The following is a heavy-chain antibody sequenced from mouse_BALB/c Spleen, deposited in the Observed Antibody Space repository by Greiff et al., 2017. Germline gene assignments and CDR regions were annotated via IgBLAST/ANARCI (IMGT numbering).Heavy chain of an antibody. D-gene: IGHD1-1*01. Sequence: VQLQQSGAELVRSGASVKLSCTASGFNINGYYMHWVKQRPEQGLEWIGWIDPENGDTEYPPKFKGKATMTADTSSNTAYLQLSSLTSEDTAVYYCSAGDDSSYSGAYWGQGTLVTVSA. V-gene: IGHV14-4*02. CDR2: IDPENGDT. CDR3: SAGDDSSYSGAY. CDR1: GFNINGYY. J-gene: IGHJ3*01.